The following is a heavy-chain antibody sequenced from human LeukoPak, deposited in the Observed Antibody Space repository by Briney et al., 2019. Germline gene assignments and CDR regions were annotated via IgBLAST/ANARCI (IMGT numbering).Heavy chain of an antibody. Sequence: KPSETLSLTCAVYGGSFSGYYWSWIRQPPGKGLEWIGGINHSGSTNYNPSLKSRVTISVDTSKNQFSLKLSSVTAADTAVYYCARGLGATGFYWGQGTLVTVSS. CDR1: GGSFSGYY. V-gene: IGHV4-34*01. CDR3: ARGLGATGFY. J-gene: IGHJ4*02. CDR2: INHSGST. D-gene: IGHD1-26*01.